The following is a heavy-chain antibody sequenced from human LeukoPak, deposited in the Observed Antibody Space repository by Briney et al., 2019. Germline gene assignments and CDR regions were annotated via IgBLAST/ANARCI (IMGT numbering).Heavy chain of an antibody. J-gene: IGHJ2*01. CDR1: GGAISSGGYY. CDR2: IYYSGST. Sequence: PSQTLSLTCTVSGGAISSGGYYWSWIRQHPGKGLEWIGYIYYSGSTYYNPSLKSRVTISEDTSKNQFSLKLSSATAADTAVYYCASHGSGSYYRYFDLWGRGTLVTVSS. D-gene: IGHD3-10*01. V-gene: IGHV4-31*03. CDR3: ASHGSGSYYRYFDL.